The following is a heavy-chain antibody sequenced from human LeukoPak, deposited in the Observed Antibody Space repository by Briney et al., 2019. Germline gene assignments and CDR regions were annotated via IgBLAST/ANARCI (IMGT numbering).Heavy chain of an antibody. V-gene: IGHV3-30*01. D-gene: IGHD1-7*01. CDR1: GFTFSSYA. CDR2: ISYDGSNK. Sequence: GSLRLSFAASGFTFSSYAMHWVRQAPGKGLEWVAVISYDGSNKYYADSVKGRFTISRDNYKNPLYLQMNSLRAEDTAVYYCATGITGTTDYWGQGTLVTVSS. J-gene: IGHJ4*02. CDR3: ATGITGTTDY.